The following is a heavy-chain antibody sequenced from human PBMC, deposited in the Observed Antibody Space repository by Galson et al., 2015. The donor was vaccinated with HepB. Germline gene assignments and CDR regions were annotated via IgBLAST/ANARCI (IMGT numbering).Heavy chain of an antibody. V-gene: IGHV4-4*02. CDR1: GGSISSSNW. CDR3: AGTTYGDYANWFDP. Sequence: SETLSLTCAVSGGSISSSNWWSWVRQPPGKGLEWIGEIYHSGSTNYNPSLKSRVTISVDKSKNQFSLKLGSVTAADTAVYYCAGTTYGDYANWFDPWGQGTLVTVSS. D-gene: IGHD4-17*01. J-gene: IGHJ5*02. CDR2: IYHSGST.